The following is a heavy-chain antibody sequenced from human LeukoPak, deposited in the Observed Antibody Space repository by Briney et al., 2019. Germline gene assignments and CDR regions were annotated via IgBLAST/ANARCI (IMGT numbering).Heavy chain of an antibody. CDR1: GGSISSYY. J-gene: IGHJ3*02. Sequence: PSETLSLTCTVSGGSISSYYWSWIRQPAGKGLEWIGRFYASGSTTYNPSLKSRVTMSIDTSKNQFSLKLSSVTAADTAVYYCARVHGVVGAPDTFDIWGQGTPVTVS. D-gene: IGHD1-26*01. V-gene: IGHV4-4*07. CDR2: FYASGST. CDR3: ARVHGVVGAPDTFDI.